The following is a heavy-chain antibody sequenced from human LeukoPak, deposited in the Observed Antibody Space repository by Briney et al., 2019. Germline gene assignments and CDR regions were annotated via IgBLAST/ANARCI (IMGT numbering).Heavy chain of an antibody. J-gene: IGHJ4*02. CDR2: IYHSGST. V-gene: IGHV4-4*02. Sequence: SETLSLTCAVSGGSISSSNWWSWVRQPPGKGLEWIGEIYHSGSTNYNPSLKSRVTISVDKSKNQFSLKLSSVTAADTAVYYCARVYYDSSGYYEGYYFDYWGQGTLVTVSS. D-gene: IGHD3-22*01. CDR1: GGSISSSNW. CDR3: ARVYYDSSGYYEGYYFDY.